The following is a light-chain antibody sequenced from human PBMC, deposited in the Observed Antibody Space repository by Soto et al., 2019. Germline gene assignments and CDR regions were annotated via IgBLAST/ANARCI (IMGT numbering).Light chain of an antibody. CDR3: SSEGGSYTFV. J-gene: IGLJ1*01. V-gene: IGLV2-8*01. CDR1: SSNVGGYNY. CDR2: AVT. Sequence: QSDLTQPPSASGSPGQSVTISCTGTSSNVGGYNYVSWYQHHPGKVPKLMIYAVTKRPSGVPDRFSGSKSGNTASLTVSGPQAEYESYYYCSSEGGSYTFVFGTGTKVTVL.